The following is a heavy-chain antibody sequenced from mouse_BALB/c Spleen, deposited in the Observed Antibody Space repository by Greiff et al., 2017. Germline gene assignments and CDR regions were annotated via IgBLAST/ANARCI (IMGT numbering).Heavy chain of an antibody. CDR3: AMSYYGNYGFDY. V-gene: IGHV1S137*01. CDR2: ISTYYGDA. D-gene: IGHD2-10*01. Sequence: VQLKQSGAELVRPGVSVKISCKGSGYTFTDYAMHWVKQSHAKSLEWIGVISTYYGDASYNQKFKGKATMTVDKSSSTAYMELARLTSEDSAIYYCAMSYYGNYGFDYWGQGTTLTVSS. CDR1: GYTFTDYA. J-gene: IGHJ2*01.